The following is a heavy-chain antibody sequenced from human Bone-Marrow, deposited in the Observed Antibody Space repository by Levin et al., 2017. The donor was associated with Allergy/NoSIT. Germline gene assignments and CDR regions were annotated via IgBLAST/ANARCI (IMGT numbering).Heavy chain of an antibody. D-gene: IGHD3-9*01. J-gene: IGHJ3*02. CDR3: ARGRYFDWLDAFDI. CDR2: ISGNGDAT. Sequence: GASVKVSCAASGFAFSSYAMSWVRQAPGKGLEWVSIISGNGDATYYADSVKGRFTISRDSSKNTLYLQVHSPRAEDTALYFCARGRYFDWLDAFDIWGQGTMVTVSS. CDR1: GFAFSSYA. V-gene: IGHV3-23*01.